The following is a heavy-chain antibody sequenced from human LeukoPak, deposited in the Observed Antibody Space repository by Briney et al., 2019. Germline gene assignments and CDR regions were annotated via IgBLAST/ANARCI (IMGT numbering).Heavy chain of an antibody. D-gene: IGHD4-17*01. CDR3: ARDFPTVTTAGAFDI. V-gene: IGHV3-21*01. CDR1: GFTFSSYS. Sequence: PGGSLRLSCAASGFTFSSYSMNWVRQAPGKGLDRVSSISTSSDYIYYADSVKGRFTISRDNAKNSLYLQMNSLRAEDTAVYYCARDFPTVTTAGAFDIWGQGTMVTVSS. CDR2: ISTSSDYI. J-gene: IGHJ3*02.